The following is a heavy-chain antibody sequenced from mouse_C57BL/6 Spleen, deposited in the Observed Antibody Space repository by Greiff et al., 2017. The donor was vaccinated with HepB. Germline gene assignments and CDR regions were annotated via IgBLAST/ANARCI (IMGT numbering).Heavy chain of an antibody. CDR1: GYTFTSYW. J-gene: IGHJ2*01. Sequence: QVQLQQPGAELVMPGASVKLSCKASGYTFTSYWMHWVKQRPGQGLEWIGEIDPSDSYTNYNQKFKGKSTLTVDKSSSTAYMQLSSLTSEDSAVYYCARNYGSSYHFDYWGQGTTLTVSS. CDR3: ARNYGSSYHFDY. V-gene: IGHV1-69*01. D-gene: IGHD1-1*01. CDR2: IDPSDSYT.